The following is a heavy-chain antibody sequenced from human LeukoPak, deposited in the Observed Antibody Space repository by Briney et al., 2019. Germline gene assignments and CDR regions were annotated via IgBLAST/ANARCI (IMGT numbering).Heavy chain of an antibody. CDR2: FYNSGRS. CDR1: DDSISDYY. CDR3: AREGWGSIEY. D-gene: IGHD7-27*01. Sequence: SETLSLTCTVSDDSISDYYRGWIRQPPGKGLEWIGYFYNSGRSTYNPSLRSRVTISVDTSKNQFSLKLSSVTAADTAVYYCAREGWGSIEYWGQGTLVTVSS. J-gene: IGHJ4*02. V-gene: IGHV4-4*08.